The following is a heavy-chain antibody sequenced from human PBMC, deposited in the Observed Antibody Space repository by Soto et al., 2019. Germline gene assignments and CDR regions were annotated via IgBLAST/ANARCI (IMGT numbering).Heavy chain of an antibody. CDR3: ARNYGDLQYYYYYYGMDV. CDR1: GGSVSSGSYY. J-gene: IGHJ6*02. V-gene: IGHV4-61*01. Sequence: SETLSLTCTVSGGSVSSGSYYWSWIRQPPGKGLEWIGYIYYSGSTNYTPSLKSRVTISVDTSKNQFSLKLSSVTAADTAVYYCARNYGDLQYYYYYYGMDVWGQGTTVTVSS. D-gene: IGHD4-17*01. CDR2: IYYSGST.